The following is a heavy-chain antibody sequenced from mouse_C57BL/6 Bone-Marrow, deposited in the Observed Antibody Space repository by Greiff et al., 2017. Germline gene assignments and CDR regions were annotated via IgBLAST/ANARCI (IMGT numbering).Heavy chain of an antibody. J-gene: IGHJ3*01. CDR3: ARNSNYGGFAY. CDR2: INPNNGGT. Sequence: DVQLQPSGPELVKPGASVKIPCKASGYTFTDYNMDWVKQSHGKSLEWIGDINPNNGGTIYNQKFKGKATLTVDKSSSTAYMELRSLTSEDTAVYYCARNSNYGGFAYWGQGTLVTVSA. V-gene: IGHV1-18*01. CDR1: GYTFTDYN. D-gene: IGHD2-5*01.